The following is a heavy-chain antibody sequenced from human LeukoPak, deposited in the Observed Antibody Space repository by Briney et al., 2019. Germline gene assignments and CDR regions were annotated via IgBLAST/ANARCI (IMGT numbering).Heavy chain of an antibody. CDR2: ISSSGDST. CDR1: GFNLSSYS. J-gene: IGHJ4*02. D-gene: IGHD6-19*01. CDR3: VKDGMAVVGTAPLDY. Sequence: GGSLRLSCAASGFNLSSYSMHWVRQAPGKGLEYVSAISSSGDSTYYADSVKGRFTISRDNSKNTLYLQMNSLRPEDAAVYYCVKDGMAVVGTAPLDYWGQGILVTVSS. V-gene: IGHV3-64D*09.